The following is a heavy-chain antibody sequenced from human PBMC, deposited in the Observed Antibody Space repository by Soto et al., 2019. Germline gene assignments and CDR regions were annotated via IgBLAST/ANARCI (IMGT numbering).Heavy chain of an antibody. V-gene: IGHV4-59*01. Sequence: SETLSLTCTVSGGSISNYYWSWIRQPPGKGLEWIGYIYYSGSTNYNPSLKSRVTISLDTSKNQFSLNLSSVTAADTAVYYCARTTVVAATRYFDYWGQGTLVTVSS. CDR1: GGSISNYY. D-gene: IGHD2-15*01. J-gene: IGHJ4*02. CDR2: IYYSGST. CDR3: ARTTVVAATRYFDY.